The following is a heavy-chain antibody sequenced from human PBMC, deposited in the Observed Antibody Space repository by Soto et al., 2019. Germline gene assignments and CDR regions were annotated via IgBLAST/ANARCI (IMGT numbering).Heavy chain of an antibody. V-gene: IGHV3-7*01. J-gene: IGHJ4*02. D-gene: IGHD3-3*01. Sequence: EVQLVESGGGLVQPGGSLRLSCAASGFTFSSYWMSWVRQAPGKGLEWVANIKEDGSDMYYVDSVKGRFTISRDNAKNSLYLQMNSMRAEDTAVYYCATEVWVYYDFWSGYSDSWGQGTLVNVSS. CDR2: IKEDGSDM. CDR3: ATEVWVYYDFWSGYSDS. CDR1: GFTFSSYW.